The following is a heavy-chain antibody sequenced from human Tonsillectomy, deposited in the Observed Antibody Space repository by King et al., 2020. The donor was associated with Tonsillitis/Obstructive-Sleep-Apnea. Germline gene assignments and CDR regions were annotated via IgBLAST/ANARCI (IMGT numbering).Heavy chain of an antibody. CDR1: VYTFTSYA. CDR3: ARVGYDFWSGSHTFYYYYYMDV. J-gene: IGHJ6*03. V-gene: IGHV7-4-1*02. Sequence: QLVQSGCELKKPGASGKVSCKSSVYTFTSYAWNCWRRAPGQGLEWMGCINTITVNPTYAQGFTDRCVFGLDTSVSTAYLQISSLKAEDTAVYYCARVGYDFWSGSHTFYYYYYMDVWGKGTTVTVSS. CDR2: INTITVNP. D-gene: IGHD3-3*01.